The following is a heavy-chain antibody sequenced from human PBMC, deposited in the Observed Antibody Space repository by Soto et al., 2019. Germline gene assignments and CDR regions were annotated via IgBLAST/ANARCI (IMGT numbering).Heavy chain of an antibody. CDR3: ARAKEGDFWSGYDY. D-gene: IGHD3-3*01. Sequence: SETLSLTCAVYGGSFSGYYWSWIRQPPGKGLEWIGEITHSGSTNYNPSLKSRVTISVDTSKNQFSLKLSSVTAADTAVYYCARAKEGDFWSGYDYWGQGTLVTV. J-gene: IGHJ4*02. CDR1: GGSFSGYY. V-gene: IGHV4-34*01. CDR2: ITHSGST.